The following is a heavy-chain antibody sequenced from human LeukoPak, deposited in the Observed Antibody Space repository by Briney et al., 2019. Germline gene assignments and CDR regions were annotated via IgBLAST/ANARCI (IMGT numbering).Heavy chain of an antibody. V-gene: IGHV1-18*01. CDR2: ISAYNGNT. D-gene: IGHD6-13*01. J-gene: IGHJ6*03. Sequence: ASVKVSCKASGYTFTSYGISWVRQAPGQGLEWMGWISAYNGNTNYAQKLQGRVTTTTDTSTSTAYMELRSLRSDDTAVYYCARVRRVIAAAGTHMDVWGKGTTVTVSS. CDR1: GYTFTSYG. CDR3: ARVRRVIAAAGTHMDV.